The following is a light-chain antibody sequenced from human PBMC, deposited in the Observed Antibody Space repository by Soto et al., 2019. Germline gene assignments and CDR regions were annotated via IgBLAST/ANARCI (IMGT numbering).Light chain of an antibody. V-gene: IGKV1-33*01. Sequence: QTTQSPSALSAAVAQRGTITCHSRQDIKHYLNWYQQKPGKAPNLLIYDTSILETGVPSRFSGSGSGTDFTFTISSLQTEDIATYSCKQYDNLPITFGQGTRLEIK. J-gene: IGKJ5*01. CDR1: QDIKHY. CDR3: KQYDNLPIT. CDR2: DTS.